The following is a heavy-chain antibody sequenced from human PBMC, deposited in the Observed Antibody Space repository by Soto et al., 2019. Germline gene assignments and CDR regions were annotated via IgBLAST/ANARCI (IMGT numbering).Heavy chain of an antibody. CDR2: INSDGSST. V-gene: IGHV3-74*01. CDR1: GFTFSSYW. CDR3: ARATLGYFWSGYYDY. J-gene: IGHJ4*02. Sequence: EVQLVESGGGLVQPGGSLRLSCAASGFTFSSYWMHWVRQAPGKGLVWVSRINSDGSSTSYADSVKGRFTISRDNAKNMLYLQMNSLRAEDTAVYYCARATLGYFWSGYYDYWGQGTLVTVSS. D-gene: IGHD3-3*01.